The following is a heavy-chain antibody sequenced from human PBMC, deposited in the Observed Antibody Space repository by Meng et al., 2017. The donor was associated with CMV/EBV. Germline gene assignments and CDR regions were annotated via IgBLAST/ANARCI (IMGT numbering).Heavy chain of an antibody. V-gene: IGHV4-61*01. CDR2: IYYSGST. D-gene: IGHD1-26*01. CDR3: ARASGSLIHFDY. Sequence: SETLSLTCTVSGGSVSSGSYYWSWIRQPPGKGLEWIGYIYYSGSTNYNASLKCRVTISVDTSKNQFSLKLSSVTAADTAVYYCARASGSLIHFDYWGQGTLVTVSS. CDR1: GGSVSSGSYY. J-gene: IGHJ4*02.